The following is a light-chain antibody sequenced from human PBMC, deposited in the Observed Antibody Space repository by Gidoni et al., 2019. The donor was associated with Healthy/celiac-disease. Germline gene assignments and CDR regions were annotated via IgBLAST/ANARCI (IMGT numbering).Light chain of an antibody. Sequence: EIVLTQSPGTLSLSPGERATLSCRASQSVSSSYLAWYQQKPGQAPRLLIDGASSRATGIPDRFSGSGSGTDFTLTISRLEPEDFAVYYCQQYGSSPMYTFXXXTKLEIK. CDR2: GAS. CDR1: QSVSSSY. J-gene: IGKJ2*01. CDR3: QQYGSSPMYT. V-gene: IGKV3-20*01.